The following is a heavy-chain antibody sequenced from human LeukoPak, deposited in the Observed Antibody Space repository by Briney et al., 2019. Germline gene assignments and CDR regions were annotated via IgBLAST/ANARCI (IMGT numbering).Heavy chain of an antibody. D-gene: IGHD6-13*01. CDR2: IRYDGSNK. CDR3: AKVRIAAAGLHY. V-gene: IGHV3-30*02. CDR1: GFTFSSYG. J-gene: IGHJ4*02. Sequence: GSLRLSCAASGFTFSSYGMHWVRQAPGKGLEWVAFIRYDGSNKYYADSVKGRFTISRDNSKNTLYLQMNSLRAEDTAVYYCAKVRIAAAGLHYWGQGTLVTVSS.